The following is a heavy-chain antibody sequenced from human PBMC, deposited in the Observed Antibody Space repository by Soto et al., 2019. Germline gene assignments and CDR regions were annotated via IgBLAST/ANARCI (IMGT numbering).Heavy chain of an antibody. Sequence: PGGSLRLSCAASGFTFSSYAMSWFRQAPGKGLEWVSAISGSGGSTYYADSVKGRFTISRDNSKNTLYLQMNSLRAEDTAVYYCAKDPTVIAARPGGNWFDPWGQGTLVTVSS. CDR2: ISGSGGST. D-gene: IGHD6-6*01. J-gene: IGHJ5*02. CDR1: GFTFSSYA. CDR3: AKDPTVIAARPGGNWFDP. V-gene: IGHV3-23*01.